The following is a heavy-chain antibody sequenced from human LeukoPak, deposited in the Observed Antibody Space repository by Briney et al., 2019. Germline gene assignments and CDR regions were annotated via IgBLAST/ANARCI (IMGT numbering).Heavy chain of an antibody. Sequence: SETLSLTCAVYGGSFSGYYWSWIRQPPGKRLEWIGEINHSGSTNYNPSLKSRVTISVDTSKNQFSLKLSSVTAADTAVYYCARATILGDYFDYWGQGTLVTVSS. CDR3: ARATILGDYFDY. CDR1: GGSFSGYY. J-gene: IGHJ4*02. CDR2: INHSGST. V-gene: IGHV4-34*01. D-gene: IGHD5-12*01.